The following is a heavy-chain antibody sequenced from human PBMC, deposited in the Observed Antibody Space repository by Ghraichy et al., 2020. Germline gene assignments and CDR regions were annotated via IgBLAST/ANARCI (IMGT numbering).Heavy chain of an antibody. D-gene: IGHD3-22*01. V-gene: IGHV3-23*01. J-gene: IGHJ4*02. Sequence: GGSLRLSCAASGFTFSSYAMSWVRQAPGKGLEWVSAISCSGGSTYYADSVKGRFTISRDNSKNTLYLQMNSLRAKDTAVYYCAKEMVYYDSSGYLGAYYFDYWGQGTLVTVSS. CDR1: GFTFSSYA. CDR3: AKEMVYYDSSGYLGAYYFDY. CDR2: ISCSGGST.